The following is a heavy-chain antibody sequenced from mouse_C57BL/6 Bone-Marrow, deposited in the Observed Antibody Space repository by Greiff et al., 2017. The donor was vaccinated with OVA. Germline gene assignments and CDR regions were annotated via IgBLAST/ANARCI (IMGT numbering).Heavy chain of an antibody. Sequence: EVQLQQSGPELVKPGASVKISCKASGYTFTDYYMNWVKQSHGKGLEWIGDINPNNGGTSYNQKFKGKATLTVDKSSSTAYMERRSLTSEDSAVYYCAREGIITTVVASFDYWGQGTTLTVSS. D-gene: IGHD1-1*01. CDR1: GYTFTDYY. CDR2: INPNNGGT. V-gene: IGHV1-26*01. CDR3: AREGIITTVVASFDY. J-gene: IGHJ2*01.